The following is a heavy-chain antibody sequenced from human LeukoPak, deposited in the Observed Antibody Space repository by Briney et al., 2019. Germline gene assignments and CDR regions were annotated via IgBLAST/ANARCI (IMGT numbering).Heavy chain of an antibody. J-gene: IGHJ6*02. CDR1: GGSFSGYY. D-gene: IGHD6-13*01. Sequence: PSETLSLTCAVYGGSFSGYYWSWIRRPPGKGLEWIGEINHSGSTNYNPSLKSRVTISVDTSKNQFSLKLSSVTAADTAVYYCATGAGTRNYYYGMDVWGQGTTVTVSS. V-gene: IGHV4-34*01. CDR2: INHSGST. CDR3: ATGAGTRNYYYGMDV.